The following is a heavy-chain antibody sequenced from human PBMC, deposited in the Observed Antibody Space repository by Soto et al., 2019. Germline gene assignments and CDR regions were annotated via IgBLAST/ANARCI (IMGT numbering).Heavy chain of an antibody. D-gene: IGHD6-13*01. CDR1: GFTFSSYA. V-gene: IGHV3-23*01. CDR2: ISGSGGST. Sequence: HHGGSLKLSCAASGFTFSSYAMSWVRQAPGKGLEWVSAISGSGGSTYYADSVKGRFTISRDNSKNTLYLQMNSLRAEDTAVYYCAKCKDNRKAAAGGRCMDVWGQGTTVTVSS. J-gene: IGHJ6*02. CDR3: AKCKDNRKAAAGGRCMDV.